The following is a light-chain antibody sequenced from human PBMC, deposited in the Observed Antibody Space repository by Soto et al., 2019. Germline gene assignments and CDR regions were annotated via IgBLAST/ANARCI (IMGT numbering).Light chain of an antibody. CDR3: QSYDGGLGVSKI. CDR2: LGD. Sequence: QSVLTQPPSASSTPGQTVTISCSGSTSNIGTFYVYWYQHLPGTAPKLLIYLGDQRASGVSDRFSGSKSGTSASLAITGLQPEDEADYYCQSYDGGLGVSKIFGGGTKLTVL. J-gene: IGLJ2*01. CDR1: TSNIGTFY. V-gene: IGLV1-47*02.